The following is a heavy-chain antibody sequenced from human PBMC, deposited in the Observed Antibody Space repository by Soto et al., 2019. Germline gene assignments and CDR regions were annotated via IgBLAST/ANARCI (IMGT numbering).Heavy chain of an antibody. Sequence: QVQLVQSGTEVKKPGASVKVSCKASGYTFTSFGISWVRQAPGQGLEWMGWISGYNGNTNYPQKFQGRVTMTKDTSTSTAYMELRSLRSDDTAVYYCARGGYCSGGGCLEFDPWGQGTLVTVSS. V-gene: IGHV1-18*01. CDR3: ARGGYCSGGGCLEFDP. J-gene: IGHJ5*02. CDR1: GYTFTSFG. CDR2: ISGYNGNT. D-gene: IGHD2-15*01.